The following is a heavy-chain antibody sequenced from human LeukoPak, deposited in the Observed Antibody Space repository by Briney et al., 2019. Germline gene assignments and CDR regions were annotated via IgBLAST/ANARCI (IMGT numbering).Heavy chain of an antibody. Sequence: GGSLRLSCAASGFTFSSYGMHWVRQAPGKGLEWVAVIWYDGSNKYYADSVKGRFTISRDNSKNTLYLQMNSLRAEDTAVYYCARGTPRQYYYGSGSYESNDYWGQGTLVTAPS. CDR3: ARGTPRQYYYGSGSYESNDY. J-gene: IGHJ4*02. CDR2: IWYDGSNK. V-gene: IGHV3-33*01. D-gene: IGHD3-10*01. CDR1: GFTFSSYG.